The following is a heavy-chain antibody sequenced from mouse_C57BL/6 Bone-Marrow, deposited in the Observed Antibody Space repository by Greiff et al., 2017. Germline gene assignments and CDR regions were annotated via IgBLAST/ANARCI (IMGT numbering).Heavy chain of an antibody. CDR1: GYTFTSYT. V-gene: IGHV1-4*01. J-gene: IGHJ3*01. CDR2: INPSNGYT. CDR3: ARSSWFAY. Sequence: VQRVESGAELARPGASVKMSCKASGYTFTSYTMHWVKQRPGQGLEWIGYINPSNGYTKYNQKFQDKATLTADKSSSTAYMQLSSLTYEDSSVYYCARSSWFAYWGQGTLVTVSA.